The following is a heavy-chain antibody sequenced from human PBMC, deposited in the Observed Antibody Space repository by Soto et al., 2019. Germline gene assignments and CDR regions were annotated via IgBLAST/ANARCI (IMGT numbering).Heavy chain of an antibody. CDR2: IKNKANSYTT. CDR1: GFTFSDHY. J-gene: IGHJ4*02. Sequence: EVQLVESGGGLVQPEGSLRLSCAAAGFTFSDHYMDWVRPAPGKGLEWVGRIKNKANSYTTEYAAPVKGRFIISRDDSKNSVILQMHRLKTDDTAVYYCTRVRLGRSRSSDYWGQGILGTVS. CDR3: TRVRLGRSRSSDY. D-gene: IGHD6-19*01. V-gene: IGHV3-72*01.